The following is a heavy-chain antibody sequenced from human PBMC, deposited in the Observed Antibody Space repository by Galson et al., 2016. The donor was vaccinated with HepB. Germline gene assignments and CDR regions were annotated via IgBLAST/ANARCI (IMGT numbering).Heavy chain of an antibody. J-gene: IGHJ6*02. D-gene: IGHD2-2*01. V-gene: IGHV1-8*01. CDR3: ARAYCSSTSCYYFGMDV. CDR2: MQPNSGDT. Sequence: SVKVSCTASGYSFSNYDINWVRQAPGQGLQWMGWMQPNSGDTGFAHKFQGRFTMTRNTTISTAYLELSSLRSEDSAVYYCARAYCSSTSCYYFGMDVWGQGTTVTVSS. CDR1: GYSFSNYD.